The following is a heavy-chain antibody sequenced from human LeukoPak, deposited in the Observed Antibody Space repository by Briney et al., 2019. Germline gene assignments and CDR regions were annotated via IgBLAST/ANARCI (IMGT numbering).Heavy chain of an antibody. CDR1: GYTFTGYY. CDR2: LNPNSGNT. D-gene: IGHD3-16*01. Sequence: ASVKVSCKASGYTFTGYYMHWVRQAPGQGLEWMGWLNPNSGNTGYAQKFQGRVTITRNTSISTAYMELSSLRSEDTAVYYCARGGGGEFDYWGQGTLVTVSS. J-gene: IGHJ4*02. V-gene: IGHV1-8*03. CDR3: ARGGGGEFDY.